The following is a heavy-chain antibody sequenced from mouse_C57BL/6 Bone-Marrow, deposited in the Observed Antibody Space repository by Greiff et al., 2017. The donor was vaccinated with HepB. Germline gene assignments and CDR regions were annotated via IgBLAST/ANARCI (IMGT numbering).Heavy chain of an antibody. J-gene: IGHJ2*01. CDR2: IYPGDGDT. D-gene: IGHD1-1*01. Sequence: QVQLQQSGAELVKPGASVKISCKASGYAFSSYWMNWVKQRPGKGLEWIGQIYPGDGDTNYNGKFKGKATLTADQSSSTAYMQLSSLTSEDSAVYFCAREGVTTVVAFDYWGQGTTLTVSS. V-gene: IGHV1-80*01. CDR1: GYAFSSYW. CDR3: AREGVTTVVAFDY.